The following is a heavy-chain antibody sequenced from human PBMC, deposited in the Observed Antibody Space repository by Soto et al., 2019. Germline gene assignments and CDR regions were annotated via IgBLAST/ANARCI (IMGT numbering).Heavy chain of an antibody. Sequence: PSETLSLTCTVSGGSISSSSYYWGWIRQPPGKGLEWIGSIYYSGSTYYNPSLKSRVTISVDTSKNQFSLKLSSVTAADTAVYYCARYTHLGGYNWFDPWGQGTLVTVAS. V-gene: IGHV4-39*01. J-gene: IGHJ5*02. CDR1: GGSISSSSYY. CDR3: ARYTHLGGYNWFDP. D-gene: IGHD1-26*01. CDR2: IYYSGST.